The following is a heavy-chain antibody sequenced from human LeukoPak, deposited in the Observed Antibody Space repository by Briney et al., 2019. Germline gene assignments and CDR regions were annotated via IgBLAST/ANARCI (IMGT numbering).Heavy chain of an antibody. CDR1: GYSFTSYW. J-gene: IGHJ4*02. V-gene: IGHV5-51*01. Sequence: GESLKISCQGSGYSFTSYWIGWVRQMPGKGLEWMGIIYPGDSDTRYSPSFQGQVTISADKSISTAYLQWSSLKASDTAMYYCASLYSSGWEPLYFDYWGQGTLVTVSS. CDR2: IYPGDSDT. CDR3: ASLYSSGWEPLYFDY. D-gene: IGHD6-19*01.